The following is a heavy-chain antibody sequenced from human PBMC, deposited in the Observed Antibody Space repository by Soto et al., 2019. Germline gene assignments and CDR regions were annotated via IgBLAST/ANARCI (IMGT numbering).Heavy chain of an antibody. Sequence: QVQLVQSGAEVKKPAASVQVSCKAPGYTFTSYGISWVRQAPGQGLEWMGWISAYNGNTKYAQKLQGRVTMTTDTSTSKAYMERRNVRSDDTAMYYCGRDSPPVDYWGQGTLVTVSS. CDR2: ISAYNGNT. J-gene: IGHJ4*02. V-gene: IGHV1-18*01. CDR1: GYTFTSYG. CDR3: GRDSPPVDY.